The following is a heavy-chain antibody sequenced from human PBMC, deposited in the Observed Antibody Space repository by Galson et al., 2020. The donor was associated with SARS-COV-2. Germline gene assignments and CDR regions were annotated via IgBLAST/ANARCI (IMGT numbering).Heavy chain of an antibody. CDR1: GFSLSPFGVG. Sequence: SGPTLAKPTQTLTLTCNFSGFSLSPFGVGVGWIRQTPGKALEWHALLQWDYDNRYNPPLKNRLTMSLDASKNQVLLTMTNLDPADTATYYCAHKAVGTGWGVYYMNVWGRGTTVTVSS. D-gene: IGHD2-21*02. CDR2: LQWDYDN. CDR3: AHKAVGTGWGVYYMNV. V-gene: IGHV2-5*02. J-gene: IGHJ6*03.